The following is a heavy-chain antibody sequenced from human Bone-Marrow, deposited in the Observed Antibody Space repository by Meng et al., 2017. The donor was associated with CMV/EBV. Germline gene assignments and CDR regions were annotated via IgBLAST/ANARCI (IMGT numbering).Heavy chain of an antibody. CDR1: GFDFRSFA. CDR3: ARRHPRVVPAAISAFDI. Sequence: GESLKISCVASGFDFRSFAMSWVRQAPGKGLEWVSEINGRGDRTYYADSVRGRFTISRDNSKDTLFLHMTNLRAEDTAIYHCARRHPRVVPAAISAFDIWGQGTMVTVSS. CDR2: INGRGDRT. D-gene: IGHD2-2*01. J-gene: IGHJ3*02. V-gene: IGHV3-23*01.